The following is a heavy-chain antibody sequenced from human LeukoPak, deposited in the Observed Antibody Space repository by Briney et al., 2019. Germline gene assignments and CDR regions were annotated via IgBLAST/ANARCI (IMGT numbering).Heavy chain of an antibody. J-gene: IGHJ4*02. CDR3: NTPRYCSGGSCSDY. V-gene: IGHV3-15*01. Sequence: PGGSLRLSCAASGFTFSNAWMSWVRQAPGKGLEWVGRIKSKTDGGTTDYAAHGKGRFTISRDDSKNTLYLQIISLKTKDTAIYYCNTPRYCSGGSCSDYWGQGTLVTVSS. D-gene: IGHD2-15*01. CDR1: GFTFSNAW. CDR2: IKSKTDGGTT.